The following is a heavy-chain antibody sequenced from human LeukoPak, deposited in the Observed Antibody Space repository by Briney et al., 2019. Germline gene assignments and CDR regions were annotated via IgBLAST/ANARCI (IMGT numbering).Heavy chain of an antibody. CDR1: GFTFSSYA. D-gene: IGHD4-17*01. J-gene: IGHJ4*02. V-gene: IGHV3-23*01. CDR2: ISGSGGST. CDR3: AKAHGDYDLDY. Sequence: GESLRLSCEASGFTFSSYAMSWVRQAPGKGLEWVSAISGSGGSTYYADSVKGRFTISRDNSKNTLYLQMNSLRAEDTAVYYCAKAHGDYDLDYWGQGTLVTVSS.